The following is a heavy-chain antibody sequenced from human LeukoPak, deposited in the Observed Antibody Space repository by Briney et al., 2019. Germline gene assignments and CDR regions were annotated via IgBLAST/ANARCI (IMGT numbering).Heavy chain of an antibody. CDR1: GYTFTSYA. V-gene: IGHV1-3*01. D-gene: IGHD4-17*01. J-gene: IGHJ4*02. CDR3: ARDQGEYGDYVTFWDY. Sequence: GASVKVSCKASGYTFTSYAMHWVRQAPGQRLEWMGWINAGNGNTKYSQKFRGRVTITRDTSASTAYMELSSLRSEDTAVYYCARDQGEYGDYVTFWDYWGQGTLVTVSS. CDR2: INAGNGNT.